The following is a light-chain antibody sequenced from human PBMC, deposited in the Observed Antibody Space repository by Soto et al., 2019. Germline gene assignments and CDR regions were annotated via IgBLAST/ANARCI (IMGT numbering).Light chain of an antibody. V-gene: IGLV2-14*03. CDR1: SSDVGAYDY. J-gene: IGLJ1*01. CDR3: SSYASSRTLV. CDR2: EVS. Sequence: QSALTQPASVSGSPGQSITISCTGTSSDVGAYDYVSWYQQHPDKAPKLLIYEVSNRPSGVSDRFSGSKSVNTATLTSSGLQAEYEAAYYCSSYASSRTLVFGTGTKLTFL.